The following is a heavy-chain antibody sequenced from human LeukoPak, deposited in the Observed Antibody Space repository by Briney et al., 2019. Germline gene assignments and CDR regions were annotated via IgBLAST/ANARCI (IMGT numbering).Heavy chain of an antibody. V-gene: IGHV1-18*01. D-gene: IGHD1-7*01. J-gene: IGHJ4*02. CDR2: MNPNSGNT. Sequence: ASVKVSCKASGYTFTSYDINWVRQATGQGLEWMGWMNPNSGNTNYAQKLQGRVTMTTDTSTSTAYMELRSLRSDDTAVYYCARERAPPRHSITGTTGEIDYWGQGTLVTVSS. CDR1: GYTFTSYD. CDR3: ARERAPPRHSITGTTGEIDY.